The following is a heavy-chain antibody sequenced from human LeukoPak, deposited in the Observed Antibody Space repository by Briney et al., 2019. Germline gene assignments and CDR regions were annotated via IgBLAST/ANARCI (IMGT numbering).Heavy chain of an antibody. CDR3: AKDRDVTSSGTGWFDP. D-gene: IGHD6-13*01. J-gene: IGHJ5*02. CDR2: INGDGSST. CDR1: GFTFSSYW. V-gene: IGHV3-74*01. Sequence: PGGSLRLSCAASGFTFSSYWMHWVRQAPGKGSEWVSRINGDGSSTTYADSVKGRFTISRDNAKNTLYLQMGSLRAEDTAVYYCAKDRDVTSSGTGWFDPWGQGTLVTVSS.